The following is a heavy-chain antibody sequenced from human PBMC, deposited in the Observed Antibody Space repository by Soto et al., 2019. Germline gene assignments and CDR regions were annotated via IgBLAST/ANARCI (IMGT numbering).Heavy chain of an antibody. CDR3: ARGVIRGSRYYYMDV. CDR1: GYTFTGYY. CDR2: INPNSGGT. V-gene: IGHV1-2*04. D-gene: IGHD3-16*01. J-gene: IGHJ6*03. Sequence: ASVKVSCKASGYTFTGYYTHWVRQAPGQGLEWMGWINPNSGGTNYAQKFQGWVTMTRDTSISTAYMELSRLRSDDTAVYYCARGVIRGSRYYYMDVWGKGTTVTVSS.